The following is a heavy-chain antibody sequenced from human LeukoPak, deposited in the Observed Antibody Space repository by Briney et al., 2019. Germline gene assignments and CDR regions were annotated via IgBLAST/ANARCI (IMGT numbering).Heavy chain of an antibody. D-gene: IGHD2-15*01. Sequence: SETLSLTCTVSGGSITSYYWSWIRQPPGKGLEWIGYIYYSGSTNYNPSLKSRVTISVDTSKNQFSLKLSSVTAADTAVYYCARHGYCSGGSCYSFDPWGQGTLVTVSS. V-gene: IGHV4-59*08. J-gene: IGHJ5*02. CDR2: IYYSGST. CDR1: GGSITSYY. CDR3: ARHGYCSGGSCYSFDP.